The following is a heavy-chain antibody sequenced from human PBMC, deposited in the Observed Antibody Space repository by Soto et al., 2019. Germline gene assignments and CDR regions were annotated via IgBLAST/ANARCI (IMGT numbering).Heavy chain of an antibody. Sequence: ASVKVSCKASGYTFTGYYIHWVRQAPGQGLEWMGWINPNSGGTNYAQKFQGRVTMTRDTSISTAYMELSRLRSDDTAVYYCARGYYDSSGYYARWGQGTLVTVSS. J-gene: IGHJ4*02. CDR2: INPNSGGT. V-gene: IGHV1-2*02. CDR3: ARGYYDSSGYYAR. D-gene: IGHD3-22*01. CDR1: GYTFTGYY.